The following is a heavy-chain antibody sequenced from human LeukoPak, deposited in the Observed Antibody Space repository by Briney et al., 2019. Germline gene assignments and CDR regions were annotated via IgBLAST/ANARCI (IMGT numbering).Heavy chain of an antibody. CDR2: ISSSSSYI. CDR3: ARDSPYGTAGY. V-gene: IGHV3-21*01. J-gene: IGHJ4*02. CDR1: GFTFSNYN. D-gene: IGHD2-8*02. Sequence: GGALRLSCAASGFTFSNYNMNWVRQAPGKGLEWVSSISSSSSYIYYADSVKGRFTISRGNTKNSLYLQMNSLRAEDTAVYYCARDSPYGTAGYWGQGTLVTASS.